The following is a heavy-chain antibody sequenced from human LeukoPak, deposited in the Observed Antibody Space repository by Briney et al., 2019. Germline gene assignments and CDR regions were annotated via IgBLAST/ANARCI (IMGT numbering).Heavy chain of an antibody. V-gene: IGHV5-51*01. CDR1: GYSFTSYW. CDR3: ASTVTGYYYYMVV. CDR2: IYPGDSDT. J-gene: IGHJ6*03. Sequence: GESLKISCKGSGYSFTSYWIGWVRQMPGKGLEWMGIIYPGDSDTRYSPSFQGQVTISADKSINTAYLQWSSLKASDTAMYYCASTVTGYYYYMVVWGKGSTVTVSS. D-gene: IGHD4-17*01.